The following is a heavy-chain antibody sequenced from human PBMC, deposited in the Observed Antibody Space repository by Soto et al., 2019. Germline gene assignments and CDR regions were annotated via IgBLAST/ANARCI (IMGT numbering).Heavy chain of an antibody. CDR3: ARYTMVRGVIITYFDY. D-gene: IGHD3-10*01. J-gene: IGHJ4*02. CDR1: GYSFTSYW. V-gene: IGHV5-51*01. CDR2: IYPGDSDT. Sequence: GESLKISCKGSGYSFTSYWIGWVRQMPGKGLEWMGIIYPGDSDTRYSPSFQGQVTISADKSISTAYLQWSSLKASDTAMYYCARYTMVRGVIITYFDYWGQGTLVTVSS.